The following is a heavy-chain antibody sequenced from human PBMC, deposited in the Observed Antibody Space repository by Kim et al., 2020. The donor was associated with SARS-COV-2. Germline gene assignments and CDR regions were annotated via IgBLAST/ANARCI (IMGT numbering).Heavy chain of an antibody. V-gene: IGHV3-30*02. Sequence: VEGRFTISRDNSKNTLYLQMNSLRAEDTAVYYCAKDRYGVIAVAGTHFDYWGQGTLVTVSS. J-gene: IGHJ4*02. D-gene: IGHD6-19*01. CDR3: AKDRYGVIAVAGTHFDY.